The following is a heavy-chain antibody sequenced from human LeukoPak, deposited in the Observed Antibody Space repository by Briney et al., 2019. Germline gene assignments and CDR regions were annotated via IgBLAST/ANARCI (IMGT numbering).Heavy chain of an antibody. V-gene: IGHV3-30*04. J-gene: IGHJ4*02. CDR1: GFTFSSYA. CDR3: ARGLVHY. Sequence: GGSLRLSCAASGFTFSSYAMHWVRQAPGKGLEWVAVISYDGSNKYYADSVKGRFTISRDNSKNTLYLQMNSLRAEDTAVYYCARGLVHYWGQGTLVTVSS. D-gene: IGHD2-8*02. CDR2: ISYDGSNK.